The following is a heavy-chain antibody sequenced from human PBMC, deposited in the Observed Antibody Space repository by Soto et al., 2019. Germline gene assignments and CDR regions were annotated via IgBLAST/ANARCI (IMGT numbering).Heavy chain of an antibody. CDR1: GFTFSSYA. Sequence: EVQLVESGGGLVQPGGSLRLSCAASGFTFSSYAMHWVRQAPGKGLEYVSAISSNEGSTYYANSVKGRFTISRDNSKNTLYLQMCSLRTEDMAVYYCARGGLYLAVAGRTFDYWGQGTLVTVSS. V-gene: IGHV3-64*01. D-gene: IGHD6-19*01. CDR2: ISSNEGST. CDR3: ARGGLYLAVAGRTFDY. J-gene: IGHJ4*02.